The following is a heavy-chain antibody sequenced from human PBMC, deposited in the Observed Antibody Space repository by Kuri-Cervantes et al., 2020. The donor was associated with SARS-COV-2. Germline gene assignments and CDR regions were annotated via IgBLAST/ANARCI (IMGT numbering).Heavy chain of an antibody. Sequence: ESLKISRTVSGGPISQSSYYWGWIRQPPGKGLEWIGSIYYSGSNYYNPSLKSLVTISVDTSKNQLSLKLSSVTAAVTAVYYCARSRGYCSSTSCFYHFVIDVWGQGTTVTVSS. D-gene: IGHD2-2*01. CDR2: IYYSGSN. CDR1: GGPISQSSYY. V-gene: IGHV4-39*01. CDR3: ARSRGYCSSTSCFYHFVIDV. J-gene: IGHJ6*02.